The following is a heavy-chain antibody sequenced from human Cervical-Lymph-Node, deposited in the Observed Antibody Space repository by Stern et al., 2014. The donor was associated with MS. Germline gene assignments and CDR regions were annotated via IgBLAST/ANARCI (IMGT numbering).Heavy chain of an antibody. D-gene: IGHD3-3*01. CDR3: ARTPYDFWSGYYLHDY. V-gene: IGHV4-31*03. CDR2: IYYSGST. J-gene: IGHJ4*02. CDR1: GGSISSGGYY. Sequence: QVQLQESGPGLVKPSKTLSLTCTVSGGSISSGGYYWSWIRQHPGKGLEWIGYIYYSGSTYYNPSLKSRVTISVDTSKNQFSLKLSSVTAADTAVYYCARTPYDFWSGYYLHDYWGQGTLVTVSS.